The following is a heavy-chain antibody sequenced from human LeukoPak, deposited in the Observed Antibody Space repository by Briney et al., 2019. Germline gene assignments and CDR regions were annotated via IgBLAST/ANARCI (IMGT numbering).Heavy chain of an antibody. CDR2: ISSSSSYI. CDR1: GFTFSSYS. CDR3: ARDRVAAAAGRYWFDP. Sequence: GGSLRLSCAASGFTFSSYSMNWVRQAPGKGLEWVSSISSSSSYIYYADSVKGRFTISRDNAKNSLYLQMNSLRAEDTAVYYCARDRVAAAAGRYWFDPWGQGTLVTVSS. D-gene: IGHD6-13*01. J-gene: IGHJ5*02. V-gene: IGHV3-21*01.